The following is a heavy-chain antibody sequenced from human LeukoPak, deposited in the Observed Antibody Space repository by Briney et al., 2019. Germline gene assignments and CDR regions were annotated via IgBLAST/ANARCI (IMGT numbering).Heavy chain of an antibody. V-gene: IGHV3-74*01. CDR2: INSDGSVT. CDR3: AKDRGALDS. J-gene: IGHJ4*02. CDR1: GFTFTNYW. Sequence: GGSLRLSCAASGFTFTNYWIHWVRQAPGEGLVWVSRINSDGSVTRYADSVKDRFTISRDNAKNTVFLQMNSLKTEDTAVYYCAKDRGALDSWGQGTLVTVSS. D-gene: IGHD1-26*01.